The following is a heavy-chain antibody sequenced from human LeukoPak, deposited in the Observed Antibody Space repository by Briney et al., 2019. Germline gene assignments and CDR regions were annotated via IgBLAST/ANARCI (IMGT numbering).Heavy chain of an antibody. Sequence: GGSLRLSCAASGFTSSSYWMHWVRQAPGKGLVWVSRINSDGSSTTYADSVKGRFTISRDNAKNTLYLQMNSLRAEDTAVYFCARGSGWLYYFDYWGQGTLVTVSS. CDR1: GFTSSSYW. J-gene: IGHJ4*02. D-gene: IGHD6-19*01. V-gene: IGHV3-74*01. CDR2: INSDGSST. CDR3: ARGSGWLYYFDY.